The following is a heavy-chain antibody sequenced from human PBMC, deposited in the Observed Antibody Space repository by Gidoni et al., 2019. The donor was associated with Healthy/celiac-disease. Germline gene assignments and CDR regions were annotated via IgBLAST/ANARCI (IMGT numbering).Heavy chain of an antibody. V-gene: IGHV1-3*01. J-gene: IGHJ6*02. D-gene: IGHD2-2*01. CDR2: INAGNGNT. CDR3: ARDDGVCSSTSCYDYYYYYYGMDV. Sequence: QVQPVQSGAEVKKPGASVKVSCKASGYTFTSYSMHWVRQAPGQRLEWMGWINAGNGNTKYSQKFQGRGTSTRDTSASTAYMELSSLRSEDTAVYYCARDDGVCSSTSCYDYYYYYYGMDVWGQGTTVTVSS. CDR1: GYTFTSYS.